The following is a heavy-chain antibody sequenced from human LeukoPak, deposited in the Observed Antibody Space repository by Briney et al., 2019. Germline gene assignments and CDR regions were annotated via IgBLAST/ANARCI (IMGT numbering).Heavy chain of an antibody. J-gene: IGHJ4*02. V-gene: IGHV3-20*01. CDR1: GSTSDDYG. D-gene: IGHD1-7*01. Sequence: PGGSLRLSCAASGSTSDDYGMSWVRQVPGKGLEWVSGIHRNGGRTSYAASVKGRFTISRDNAKNSLYLQMNSLRVEDTGIYHCTRGNSNFDYWGQGTLVTVSS. CDR2: IHRNGGRT. CDR3: TRGNSNFDY.